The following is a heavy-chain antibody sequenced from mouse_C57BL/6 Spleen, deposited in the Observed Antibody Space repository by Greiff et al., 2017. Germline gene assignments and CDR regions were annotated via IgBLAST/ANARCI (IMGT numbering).Heavy chain of an antibody. Sequence: QVQLQQPGAELVKPGASVKLSCKASGYTFTSYWMQWVKQRPGQGLEWIGEIDPSASYTNYNQKFKGQATLTVDTSSSTAYMQLSSLTSEDSAVYYCARLSNYGMDYWGQGTSVTVSS. V-gene: IGHV1-50*01. J-gene: IGHJ4*01. D-gene: IGHD2-5*01. CDR3: ARLSNYGMDY. CDR1: GYTFTSYW. CDR2: IDPSASYT.